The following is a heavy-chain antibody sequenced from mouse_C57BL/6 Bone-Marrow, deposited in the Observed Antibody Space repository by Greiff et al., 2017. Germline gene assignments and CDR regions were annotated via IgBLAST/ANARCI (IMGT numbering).Heavy chain of an antibody. V-gene: IGHV1-69*01. CDR2: IDPSVSNT. CDR1: GYTFTSYW. J-gene: IGHJ1*03. D-gene: IGHD2-3*01. Sequence: QVQLQQPGAELVMPGASVKLSCKASGYTFTSYWMHWVKQRPGQGLEWIGEIDPSVSNTNYNQKFKGKSTLTVDKSSSTAYMQLSSLTSEDSAVYYCASPICDGYPWYFDDWGTGTTVTVSS. CDR3: ASPICDGYPWYFDD.